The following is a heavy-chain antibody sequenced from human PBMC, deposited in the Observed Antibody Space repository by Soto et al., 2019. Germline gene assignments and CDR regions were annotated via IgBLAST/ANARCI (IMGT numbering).Heavy chain of an antibody. CDR3: ASDAENLGYSSGPLDY. D-gene: IGHD6-19*01. V-gene: IGHV3-66*01. Sequence: EVQLVESGGGLVQPGGSLRLSCAASGFTVSSNYMSWVRQAPGKGLERVSVIYSGGSTYYADSVKGRFTISRDKSKNTLYLQMNSLRAEDTAVYYCASDAENLGYSSGPLDYWGQGTLVTVSS. CDR1: GFTVSSNY. J-gene: IGHJ4*02. CDR2: IYSGGST.